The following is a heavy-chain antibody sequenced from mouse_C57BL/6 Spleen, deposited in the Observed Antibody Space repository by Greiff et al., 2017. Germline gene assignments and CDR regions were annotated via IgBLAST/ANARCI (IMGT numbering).Heavy chain of an antibody. Sequence: EVQLQQSGPVLVKPGASVKMSCKASGYTFTDYYMNWVKQSHGKSLEWIGVINPYNGGTSYNQKFKGKATLTVDKSSSTAYMELNSLTSEDSAVYYCARDYHDSTSGYFDVWGTGTTVTVSS. CDR3: ARDYHDSTSGYFDV. CDR1: GYTFTDYY. V-gene: IGHV1-19*01. J-gene: IGHJ1*03. CDR2: INPYNGGT. D-gene: IGHD1-1*01.